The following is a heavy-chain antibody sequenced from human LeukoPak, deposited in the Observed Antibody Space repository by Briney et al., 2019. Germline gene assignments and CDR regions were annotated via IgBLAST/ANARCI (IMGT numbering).Heavy chain of an antibody. CDR2: IIPILGIA. CDR1: GGTFSSYA. V-gene: IGHV1-69*04. Sequence: ASVKVSCKASGGTFSSYAISWVRQAPGQGLEWMGRIIPILGIANYAQKFQGRVTITADKSTSTAYMELSSLRSEDTAVYYCARDDEGIAATDYWGQGTLVTVSS. D-gene: IGHD6-13*01. CDR3: ARDDEGIAATDY. J-gene: IGHJ4*02.